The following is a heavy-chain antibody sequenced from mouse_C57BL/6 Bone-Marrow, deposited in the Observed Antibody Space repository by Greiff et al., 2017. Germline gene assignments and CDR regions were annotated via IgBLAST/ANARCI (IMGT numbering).Heavy chain of an antibody. J-gene: IGHJ3*01. CDR2: IYPRSGNT. D-gene: IGHD2-2*01. V-gene: IGHV1-81*01. CDR3: ARYPGGGYDVGAWFAY. Sequence: QVQLQQSGAELARPGASVKLSCKASGYTFTSYGISWVKQRTGQGLEWIGEIYPRSGNTYYNEKFKGKATLTADKSSSTAYMELRSLTSEDSAVYFCARYPGGGYDVGAWFAYWGQGTLVNVSA. CDR1: GYTFTSYG.